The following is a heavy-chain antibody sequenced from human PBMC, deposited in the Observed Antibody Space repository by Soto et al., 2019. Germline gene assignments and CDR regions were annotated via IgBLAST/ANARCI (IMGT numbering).Heavy chain of an antibody. J-gene: IGHJ5*02. CDR3: ARAITIFGVALDWFSP. V-gene: IGHV1-18*01. D-gene: IGHD3-3*01. CDR1: GYTFTSYG. Sequence: ASVKVSCKASGYTFTSYGISWVRQAPGQGLEWMGWISAYNGNTNYAQKLQGRVTMTTDTSTSTAYMELRSLRSDDTAVYYCARAITIFGVALDWFSPWGQGTLVTVSS. CDR2: ISAYNGNT.